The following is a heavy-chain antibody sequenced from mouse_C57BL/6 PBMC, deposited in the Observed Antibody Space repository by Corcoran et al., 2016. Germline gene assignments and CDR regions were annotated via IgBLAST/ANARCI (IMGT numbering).Heavy chain of an antibody. Sequence: EVQLQQSGPELVKPGASVKISCKASGYTFTDYYMNWVKQSHGKSLEWIGDINPNNGGTSYNQKFKGKATLTVDKSSSTAYMELRSLTSEDSAVYYCARSAGISMDYWGQGTSVTVSS. CDR3: ARSAGISMDY. CDR1: GYTFTDYY. CDR2: INPNNGGT. D-gene: IGHD3-1*01. J-gene: IGHJ4*01. V-gene: IGHV1-26*01.